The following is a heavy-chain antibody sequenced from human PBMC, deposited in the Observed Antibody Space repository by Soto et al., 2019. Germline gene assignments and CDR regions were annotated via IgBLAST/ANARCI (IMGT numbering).Heavy chain of an antibody. J-gene: IGHJ4*01. Sequence: QITLRESGPTLVKPTQTLTLTCTFSGFSLSTSGVGVGWIRQPPGKALQWLGIIYWNDDKRYRLSLKSRLTITNHTSQTPVVLIVTIIYPVDTATYYGAHSLVDYYGSRRYPTKPLDYWCHRTLVTVSS. CDR1: GFSLSTSGVG. CDR2: IYWNDDK. CDR3: AHSLVDYYGSRRYPTKPLDY. V-gene: IGHV2-5*01. D-gene: IGHD3-10*01.